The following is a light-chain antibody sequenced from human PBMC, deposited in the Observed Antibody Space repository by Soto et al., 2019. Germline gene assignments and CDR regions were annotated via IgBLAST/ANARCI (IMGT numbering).Light chain of an antibody. Sequence: EIVLTQYPGTMSLSPGERATLSCRASPCVSSSYLAWYQQKPGQAPRLLIEGASSRATGIPDRFSGSGSGTDFTLTISRLEPEDFAVYYCQQYGSSPLTFGGGTRVDIK. J-gene: IGKJ4*01. CDR1: PCVSSSY. CDR3: QQYGSSPLT. CDR2: GAS. V-gene: IGKV3-20*01.